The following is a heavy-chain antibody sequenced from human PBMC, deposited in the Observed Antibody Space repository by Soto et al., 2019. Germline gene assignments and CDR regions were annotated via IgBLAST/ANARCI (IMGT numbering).Heavy chain of an antibody. J-gene: IGHJ4*02. V-gene: IGHV3-30-3*01. CDR3: ARDPDILTGYYDY. CDR2: ISYDGSNK. D-gene: IGHD3-9*01. CDR1: GFTFSSYA. Sequence: HPGGSLRLSCAASGFTFSSYAMHWVRQAPGKGLEWVAVISYDGSNKYYADSVKGRFTISRDNSKNTLYLQMNSLRAEDTAVYYCARDPDILTGYYDYWGQGTLVTVSS.